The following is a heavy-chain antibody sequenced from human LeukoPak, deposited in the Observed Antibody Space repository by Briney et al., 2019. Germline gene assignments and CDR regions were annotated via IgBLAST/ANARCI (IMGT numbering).Heavy chain of an antibody. J-gene: IGHJ4*02. V-gene: IGHV3-66*01. CDR1: GFTVSSNY. CDR2: IYSGGST. Sequence: GALRLSCAASGFTVSSNYMSWVRQAPGKGLEWVSVIYSGGSTYYADSVKGRFTISRDNSKNTLYLQMNSLRAEDTAVYYCARATRDGYNSWSGAWVAYYFDYWGQGTLVTVSS. CDR3: ARATRDGYNSWSGAWVAYYFDY. D-gene: IGHD5-24*01.